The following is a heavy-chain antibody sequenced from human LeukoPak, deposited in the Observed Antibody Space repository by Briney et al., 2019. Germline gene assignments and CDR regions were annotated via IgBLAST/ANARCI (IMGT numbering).Heavy chain of an antibody. V-gene: IGHV4-38-2*01. D-gene: IGHD3-22*01. CDR3: ARQAGGRDYYFLKAIDF. CDR1: DYSISSGYY. CDR2: IHNSGST. J-gene: IGHJ4*02. Sequence: SETLSLTCAVSDYSISSGYYWGWIRQPPGKGLEWIGSIHNSGSTYRNPSLKSRVTISQDTSENQFSLKLTSVTAADTAVYFCARQAGGRDYYFLKAIDFWGQGILVTVST.